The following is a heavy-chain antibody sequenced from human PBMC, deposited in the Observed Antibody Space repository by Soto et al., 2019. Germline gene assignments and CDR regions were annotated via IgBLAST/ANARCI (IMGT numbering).Heavy chain of an antibody. CDR1: GGSISSGGYY. D-gene: IGHD2-15*01. CDR2: IYYSGST. V-gene: IGHV4-31*03. Sequence: QVQLQESGPGLVKPSQTLSLTCTVSGGSISSGGYYWSWIRQHPGKGLEWIGYIYYSGSTYYNPSLQSRVTISVDTSKNQFSLKLSSVTAADTAVHYCARGLEGYCSGGSCYWFDPRGQGTLVTVSS. CDR3: ARGLEGYCSGGSCYWFDP. J-gene: IGHJ5*02.